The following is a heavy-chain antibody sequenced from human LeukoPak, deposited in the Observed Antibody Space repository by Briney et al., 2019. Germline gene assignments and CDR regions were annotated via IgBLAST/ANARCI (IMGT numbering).Heavy chain of an antibody. V-gene: IGHV3-21*01. J-gene: IGHJ4*02. CDR2: ISSSSSYI. D-gene: IGHD6-6*01. Sequence: GGSLRLSCAASGFTFSSYSMNWARQAPGKGLEWVSSISSSSSYIYYADSVKGRFTISRDNAKNSLYLQMNSLRAEDTAVYYCARDRGSSTYTDYWGQGTLVTVSS. CDR3: ARDRGSSTYTDY. CDR1: GFTFSSYS.